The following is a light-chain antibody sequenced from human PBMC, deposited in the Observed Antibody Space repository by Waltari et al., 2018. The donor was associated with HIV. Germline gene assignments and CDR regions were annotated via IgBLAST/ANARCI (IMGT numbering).Light chain of an antibody. Sequence: QSVLTQPPSMSAAPGQRVTISCSGSASNFGRDFVSWYQHVPGTAPKLLIYDNTKRPSGSSDRFSGSKSGTSATLAITGLQTGDEAVYYCGTWDNRWSVGVFGGGTRLTVL. J-gene: IGLJ3*02. V-gene: IGLV1-51*01. CDR1: ASNFGRDF. CDR3: GTWDNRWSVGV. CDR2: DNT.